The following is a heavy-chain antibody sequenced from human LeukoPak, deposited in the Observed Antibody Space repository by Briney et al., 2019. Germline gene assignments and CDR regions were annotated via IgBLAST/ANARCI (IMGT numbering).Heavy chain of an antibody. D-gene: IGHD6-13*01. Sequence: GGSLRLSCEASGFMFSNYGIHWVRQAPGKGLEWVAVIWYDGDNKYYADSVKGRFTISRDNPKSMLYLQMNGLRAEDTAVYYCARDVTVAGPYGMDVWGQGTTVTVSS. CDR1: GFMFSNYG. CDR2: IWYDGDNK. CDR3: ARDVTVAGPYGMDV. J-gene: IGHJ6*02. V-gene: IGHV3-33*01.